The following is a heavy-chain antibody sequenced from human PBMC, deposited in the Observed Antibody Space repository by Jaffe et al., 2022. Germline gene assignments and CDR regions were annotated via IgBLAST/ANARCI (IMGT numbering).Heavy chain of an antibody. V-gene: IGHV1-2*02. Sequence: QVQLVQSGAEVKKPGASVKVSCKASGYTFTGYYMHWVRQAPGQGLEWMGWINPNSGGTNYAQKFQGRVTMTRDTSISTAYMELSRLRSDDTAVYYCARDPNVEMATITATPDYWGQGTLVTVSS. CDR3: ARDPNVEMATITATPDY. J-gene: IGHJ4*02. CDR1: GYTFTGYY. D-gene: IGHD5-12*01. CDR2: INPNSGGT.